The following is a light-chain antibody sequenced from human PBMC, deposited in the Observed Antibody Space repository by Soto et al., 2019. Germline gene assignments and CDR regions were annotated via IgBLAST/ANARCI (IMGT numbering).Light chain of an antibody. V-gene: IGLV2-14*01. J-gene: IGLJ1*01. CDR1: SSDVGAYNF. CDR3: SSYTNINTRAGV. Sequence: QSALTQPASVSGSPGQSIAISCTGTSSDVGAYNFVSWHQQHPGKAPKLMIYDVSNRPSGVSDRFSGSKSGNTASLIISGLQAEDEADYYCSSYTNINTRAGVFGTGTKLTVL. CDR2: DVS.